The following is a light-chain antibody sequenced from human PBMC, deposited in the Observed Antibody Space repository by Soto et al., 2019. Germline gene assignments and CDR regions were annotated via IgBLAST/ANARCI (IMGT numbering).Light chain of an antibody. CDR3: CSYAGINDYV. V-gene: IGLV2-8*01. J-gene: IGLJ1*01. CDR1: SSDVGGYNY. Sequence: QSVLTQPPSASGSPGQSVTISCTGSSSDVGGYNYVSWYQQSPGKYPKLMIYEVSKRPSGVPDRFSGSKSGNTASLTVSGLQAEDEADYYCCSYAGINDYVFGTGTKV. CDR2: EVS.